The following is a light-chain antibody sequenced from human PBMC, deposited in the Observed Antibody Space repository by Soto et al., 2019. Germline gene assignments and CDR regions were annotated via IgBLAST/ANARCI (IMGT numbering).Light chain of an antibody. Sequence: DLHMTQSASAMAACVGGVFALASRASQTISSWVAWYKQKPGKAPKLLIEKASTLKSGVQSRGSGSGALKEFTLTSSRLTPDDGATYYGQHYNRYSEAFGQGTKVEIK. CDR1: QTISSW. J-gene: IGKJ1*01. V-gene: IGKV1-5*03. CDR3: QHYNRYSEA. CDR2: KAS.